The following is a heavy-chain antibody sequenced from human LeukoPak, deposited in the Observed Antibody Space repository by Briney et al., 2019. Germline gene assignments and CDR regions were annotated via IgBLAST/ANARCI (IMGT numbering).Heavy chain of an antibody. J-gene: IGHJ5*02. Sequence: PGGSLRLSCAASGFTVSNYAMNWVRQAPGKGLEWVSGISGSGGSTYYADSVKGRFTISRDNSKNTLYLQMISLRAEDTAVYYCAKDRYSNYGNWFDPWGQGTLVTVFS. CDR3: AKDRYSNYGNWFDP. CDR2: ISGSGGST. V-gene: IGHV3-23*01. CDR1: GFTVSNYA. D-gene: IGHD4-11*01.